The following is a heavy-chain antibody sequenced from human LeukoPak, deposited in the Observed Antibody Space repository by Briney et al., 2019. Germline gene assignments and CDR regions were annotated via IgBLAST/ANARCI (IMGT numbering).Heavy chain of an antibody. Sequence: WASVKVSCKVSGYTLTELSMHWVRQAPGEGLEWMGGFDPEDGETIYAQKFQGRVTMTEDTSTDTAYMELSSLRSEDTAVYYCAAVVGAYYYGMDVWGQGTTATVSS. V-gene: IGHV1-24*01. CDR1: GYTLTELS. J-gene: IGHJ6*02. CDR2: FDPEDGET. D-gene: IGHD2-15*01. CDR3: AAVVGAYYYGMDV.